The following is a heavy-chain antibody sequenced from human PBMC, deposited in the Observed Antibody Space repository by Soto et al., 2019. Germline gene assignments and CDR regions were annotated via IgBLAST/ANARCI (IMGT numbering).Heavy chain of an antibody. CDR2: IIPILGIA. V-gene: IGHV1-69*02. J-gene: IGHJ4*02. D-gene: IGHD4-17*01. Sequence: QVQLVQSGAELKKPGSSVKVSCKASGGTFSSYTISWVRQAPGQGLEWMGRIIPILGIANYAQKFEGRVTITADKTTSTAYMELSSLRSEDTAVYYCARGGYGDYGFDYWGQGALVTVSS. CDR3: ARGGYGDYGFDY. CDR1: GGTFSSYT.